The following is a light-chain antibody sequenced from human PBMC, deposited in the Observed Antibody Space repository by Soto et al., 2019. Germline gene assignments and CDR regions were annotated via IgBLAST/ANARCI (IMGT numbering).Light chain of an antibody. CDR2: DVT. J-gene: IGLJ1*01. CDR3: KSYAGSNTYV. CDR1: SSDVGRNNY. Sequence: QSALTQPPSASGSPGQSVTITCTGTSSDVGRNNYVSWYQQHPGKAPKLMIYDVTERPSGVPDRFSGSKSGNTASLTVSGLKAADEADYFCKSYAGSNTYVFGSGTKVTVL. V-gene: IGLV2-8*01.